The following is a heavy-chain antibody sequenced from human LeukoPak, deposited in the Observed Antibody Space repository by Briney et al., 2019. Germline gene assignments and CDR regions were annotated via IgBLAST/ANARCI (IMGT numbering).Heavy chain of an antibody. CDR3: ARSPLWVHDY. CDR2: IYYSGST. J-gene: IGHJ4*02. CDR1: GGSISSSNYY. D-gene: IGHD3-16*01. V-gene: IGHV4-39*01. Sequence: SETLSLTCTVSGGSISSSNYYWGWIRQPPGKGLEWIGSIYYSGSTYYNPSLKSRVTISVDTSKNQFSLKLSSVTAADTAVYYCARSPLWVHDYWGQGTLVTVSS.